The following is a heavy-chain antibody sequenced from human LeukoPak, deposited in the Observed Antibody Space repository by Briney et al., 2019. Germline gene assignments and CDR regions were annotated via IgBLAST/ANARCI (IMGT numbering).Heavy chain of an antibody. CDR3: ARGPPNWGYDY. CDR1: GYTFTSYD. J-gene: IGHJ4*02. V-gene: IGHV1-8*01. Sequence: ASVTVSCTASGYTFTSYDFNWVRQATGQRPEWMGWMSPNSGDTGYAQKFQDRVTMTRNTSISTAYMELSSLRSDDTAVYYCARGPPNWGYDYWGPGTLVTVSS. CDR2: MSPNSGDT. D-gene: IGHD7-27*01.